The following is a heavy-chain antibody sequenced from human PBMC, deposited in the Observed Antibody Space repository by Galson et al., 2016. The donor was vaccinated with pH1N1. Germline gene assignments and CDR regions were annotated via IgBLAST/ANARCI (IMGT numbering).Heavy chain of an antibody. V-gene: IGHV3-7*01. CDR2: MNQDRNKK. CDR3: VRAVGRAEAH. D-gene: IGHD1-26*01. Sequence: SLRLSCAASGFTFSSYSMSWVRQAPGKGLEWVANMNQDRNKKYYVDSVKGRFIISRDYSKNSLYLQMNSLRAEDTAMYYCVRAVGRAEAHWGQGTLVTVSS. J-gene: IGHJ4*02. CDR1: GFTFSSYS.